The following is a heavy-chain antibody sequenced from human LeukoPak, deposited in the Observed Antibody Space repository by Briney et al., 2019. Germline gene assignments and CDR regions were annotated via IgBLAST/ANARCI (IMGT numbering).Heavy chain of an antibody. V-gene: IGHV3-23*01. CDR1: GFTFTKCA. Sequence: GGSLRLSCVASGFTFTKCAMSWIRQAPGKGLEWVAIITATGDTAYYADSVKGRFTISRDNSRNTVYMQMDSLRAEDTAIYYCAGDWSAAHWGQGTLVTVSS. D-gene: IGHD2-15*01. J-gene: IGHJ4*02. CDR3: AGDWSAAH. CDR2: ITATGDTA.